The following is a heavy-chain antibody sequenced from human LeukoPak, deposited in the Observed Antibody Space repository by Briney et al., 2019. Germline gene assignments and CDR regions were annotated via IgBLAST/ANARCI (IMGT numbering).Heavy chain of an antibody. CDR1: DDSITIYY. J-gene: IGHJ4*02. CDR3: ARDTYYYGSGSYYDY. CDR2: IDHTGST. Sequence: SGTLSLTCTVSDDSITIYYWTWIRQPPGKGLEWIGYIDHTGSTNYNPSLNSRVTISRDTSKNHFSLELSSVTAADTAVYYCARDTYYYGSGSYYDYWGQGTLVTVSS. V-gene: IGHV4-59*12. D-gene: IGHD3-10*01.